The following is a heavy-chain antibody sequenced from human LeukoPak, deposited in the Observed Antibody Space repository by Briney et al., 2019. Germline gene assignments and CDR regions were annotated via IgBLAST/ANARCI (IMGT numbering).Heavy chain of an antibody. V-gene: IGHV1-58*02. CDR1: GFTFTSST. J-gene: IGHJ4*02. Sequence: SVKVSCTASGFTFTSSTIQWVRQARGPRLEWIGWIVVGSGNTNYAQKFQERVIITRDMSTTTVYMELSSLRSEDTAVYYCAGTPLFGELTLDYWGQGTLVTVSS. D-gene: IGHD3-10*02. CDR2: IVVGSGNT. CDR3: AGTPLFGELTLDY.